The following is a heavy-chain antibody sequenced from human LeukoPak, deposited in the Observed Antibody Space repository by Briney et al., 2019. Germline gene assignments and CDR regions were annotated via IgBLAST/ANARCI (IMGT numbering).Heavy chain of an antibody. CDR2: IYTSGST. CDR3: ARDVVGATTDAFDI. V-gene: IGHV4-4*07. J-gene: IGHJ3*02. D-gene: IGHD1-26*01. CDR1: GGSTSSNY. Sequence: SETLSLTCTVSGGSTSSNYWSWIRQPAGKGLEWIGRIYTSGSTNYNPSLKSRVTMSVDTSKNQFSLKLSSVNAADTAVYYCARDVVGATTDAFDIWGQGTRVTVS.